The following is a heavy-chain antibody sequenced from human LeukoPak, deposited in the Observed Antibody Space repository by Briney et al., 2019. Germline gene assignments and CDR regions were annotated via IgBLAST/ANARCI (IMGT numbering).Heavy chain of an antibody. CDR2: ISGSGGST. CDR1: GFTFSSYA. V-gene: IGHV3-23*01. D-gene: IGHD4-17*01. Sequence: QSGGSLRLSCAASGFTFSSYAMSWVRQAPGKGLEWVSAISGSGGSTYYADSVKGRFTISRDNSKNTLYLQMNSLRAEDTAVYYCAKDGPYGDYAFDAFDIWGRGTMVTVSS. CDR3: AKDGPYGDYAFDAFDI. J-gene: IGHJ3*02.